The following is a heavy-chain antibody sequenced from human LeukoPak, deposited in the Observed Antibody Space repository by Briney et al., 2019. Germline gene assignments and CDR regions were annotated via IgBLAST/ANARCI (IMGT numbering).Heavy chain of an antibody. V-gene: IGHV3-48*03. Sequence: GGSLRLSCAASGFTFSIYEINWARQAPGKVLEWVSYISSSGSTIFYADSVKGRFTISRDNAKNSLYLQMNSLRAEDTAVYYCARETDSTLFDYWGQGTLVTVSS. J-gene: IGHJ4*02. CDR3: ARETDSTLFDY. CDR1: GFTFSIYE. D-gene: IGHD2-2*01. CDR2: ISSSGSTI.